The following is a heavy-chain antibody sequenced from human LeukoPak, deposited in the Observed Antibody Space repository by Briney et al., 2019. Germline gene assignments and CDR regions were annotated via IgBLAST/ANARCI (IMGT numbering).Heavy chain of an antibody. D-gene: IGHD6-13*01. J-gene: IGHJ5*02. CDR1: GSIFTSYW. V-gene: IGHV5-10-1*01. CDR3: ARGVWVAAAGNWFDP. Sequence: GAALLISCKGSGSIFTSYWISWVRQLPGKGLEWMGRIDPSDSYTNYSPSFQGHVTISADKSISTAYLQWSSLKASDTAMYYCARGVWVAAAGNWFDPWGQGTLVTVSS. CDR2: IDPSDSYT.